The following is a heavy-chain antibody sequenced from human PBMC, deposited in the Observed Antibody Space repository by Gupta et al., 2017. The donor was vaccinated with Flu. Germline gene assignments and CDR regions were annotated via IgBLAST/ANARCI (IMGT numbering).Heavy chain of an antibody. CDR1: GFTFSSYE. D-gene: IGHD2-21*02. J-gene: IGHJ4*02. Sequence: EVQLVESGGGLVQPGGSLRLSCAASGFTFSSYEMNWVRQAPGKGLEWVSYISSSGSTIYYADSVKGRFTISRDNAKNSLYLQMNSLRAEDTAVYYCARQNPGGNFDFDYWGQGTLVTGSS. V-gene: IGHV3-48*03. CDR3: ARQNPGGNFDFDY. CDR2: ISSSGSTI.